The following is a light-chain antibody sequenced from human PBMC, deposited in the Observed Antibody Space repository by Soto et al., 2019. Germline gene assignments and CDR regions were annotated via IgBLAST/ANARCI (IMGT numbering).Light chain of an antibody. V-gene: IGKV3-20*01. Sequence: IVLTHSPCTLSLSPLYRAALSCMSIVTVSSDFLAWYQQKPGQAPRLLIYAASSRATGIPDRFSGTGSERDFTLTISGLEPEDFAVYYCLKYGRSPGWTFGQGTKVDIK. CDR1: VTVSSDF. CDR2: AAS. CDR3: LKYGRSPGWT. J-gene: IGKJ1*01.